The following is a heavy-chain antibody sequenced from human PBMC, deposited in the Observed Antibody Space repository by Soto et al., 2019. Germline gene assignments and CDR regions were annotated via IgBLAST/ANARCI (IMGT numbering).Heavy chain of an antibody. D-gene: IGHD3-10*01. Sequence: LSLTCAVSGYSISSGHYWGWIRQPAGKGLEWIGSIYHSGSTYYNPSLKSRVTISVDTSKNQFSLKLSSVTAADTAVYYCVLREGFGELLYAFDIWGQGTMVTVSS. CDR3: VLREGFGELLYAFDI. CDR2: IYHSGST. J-gene: IGHJ3*02. V-gene: IGHV4-38-2*01. CDR1: GYSISSGHY.